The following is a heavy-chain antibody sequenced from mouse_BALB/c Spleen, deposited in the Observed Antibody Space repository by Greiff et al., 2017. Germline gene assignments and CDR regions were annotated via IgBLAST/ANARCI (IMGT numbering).Heavy chain of an antibody. CDR2: ISDGGSYT. Sequence: EVMLVESGGGLVKPGGSLKLSCAASGFTFSDYYMYWVRQTPEKRLEWVATISDGGSYTYYPDSVKGRFTISRDNAKNNLYLQMSSLKSEDTAMYYCASAYYGNYYAMDYWGQGTSVTVSS. J-gene: IGHJ4*01. D-gene: IGHD2-10*01. V-gene: IGHV5-4*02. CDR1: GFTFSDYY. CDR3: ASAYYGNYYAMDY.